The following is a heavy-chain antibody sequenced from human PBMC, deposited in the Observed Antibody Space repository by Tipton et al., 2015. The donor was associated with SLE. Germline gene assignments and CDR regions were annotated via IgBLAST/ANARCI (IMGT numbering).Heavy chain of an antibody. V-gene: IGHV1-69*01. CDR1: GGTFRNYA. J-gene: IGHJ6*02. CDR2: IIPIFGTA. CDR3: AVVVRARPDDYNYYDMDV. D-gene: IGHD2-15*01. Sequence: QLVQSGAEVKKPGSSVKVSCKASGGTFRNYAISWVRQAPGQGLEWMGGIIPIFGTANYAQKFRGRVAITADESTSTAYMELNSLRSEDTAVYYCAVVVRARPDDYNYYDMDVWGQGTSVPVSS.